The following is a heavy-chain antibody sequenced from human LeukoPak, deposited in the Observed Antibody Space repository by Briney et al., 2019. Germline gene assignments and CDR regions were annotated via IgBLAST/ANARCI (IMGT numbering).Heavy chain of an antibody. CDR1: EFTFSSHW. CDR3: ATTIIAATMDV. Sequence: PGGSLRLSCAASEFTFSSHWMHSVRQAPGKGLVWVSRLKSDGRSTSYADSVKGRFTISRDNAKNTLYLQMNSLRAEDTAVYYCATTIIAATMDVWGQGTTVTVSS. CDR2: LKSDGRST. V-gene: IGHV3-74*01. D-gene: IGHD6-13*01. J-gene: IGHJ6*02.